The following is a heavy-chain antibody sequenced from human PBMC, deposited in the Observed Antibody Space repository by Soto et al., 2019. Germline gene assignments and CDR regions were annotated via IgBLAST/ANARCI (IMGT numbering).Heavy chain of an antibody. V-gene: IGHV1-46*01. Sequence: ASVKVSCKASGYTFTSYYMHWVRQAPGQGLEWMGIINPSGGSTSYARKFQGRVTMTRDTSMSTVYMELSSLRSEDTAVYYCARGRRQLVQKNYYYYYMDVWGKGTTVTVSS. CDR1: GYTFTSYY. J-gene: IGHJ6*03. CDR3: ARGRRQLVQKNYYYYYMDV. CDR2: INPSGGST. D-gene: IGHD6-13*01.